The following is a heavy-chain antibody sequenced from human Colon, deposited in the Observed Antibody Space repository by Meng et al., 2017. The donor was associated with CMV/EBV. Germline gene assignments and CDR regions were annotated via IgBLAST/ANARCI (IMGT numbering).Heavy chain of an antibody. J-gene: IGHJ4*02. V-gene: IGHV3-7*01. Sequence: GGSLRLSCTASGFSFIDSFMSWVRQAPGKGLEWVANIKQGGSAKYYLDSVKGRFTISRDDARKSLYLQMHSLRAEDTAVYYCARLLVGDNDYFDYWGQGAQVTVSS. CDR2: IKQGGSAK. CDR3: ARLLVGDNDYFDY. D-gene: IGHD2-8*02. CDR1: GFSFIDSF.